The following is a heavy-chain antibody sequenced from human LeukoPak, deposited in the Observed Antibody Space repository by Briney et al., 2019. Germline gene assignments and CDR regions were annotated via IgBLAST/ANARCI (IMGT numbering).Heavy chain of an antibody. J-gene: IGHJ4*02. CDR3: ARRTSNPVGAIDY. CDR1: GGSLSISNYY. D-gene: IGHD1-26*01. V-gene: IGHV4-39*01. Sequence: SETLFLTCTVSGGSLSISNYYWGWIRQPPGRGLEWLGSISYSGTYYNPSLKSRLTISVDTSKNHFSLNLRSVTAADTAVYYCARRTSNPVGAIDYWGEGTLVTVSS. CDR2: ISYSGT.